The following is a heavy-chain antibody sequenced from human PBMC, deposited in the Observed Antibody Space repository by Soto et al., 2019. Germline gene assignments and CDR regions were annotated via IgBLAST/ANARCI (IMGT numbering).Heavy chain of an antibody. CDR1: GGSISSSSYY. J-gene: IGHJ4*02. V-gene: IGHV4-39*01. D-gene: IGHD3-3*02. Sequence: PSESLSLTCTVSGGSISSSSYYWGWIRQPPGKGLEWIGSIYYSGSTYYNPSLKSRVTISVDTSKNQFSLKLSSVTAADTAVYYCARHVRSITPYYFDYWGQGTLVTVS. CDR3: ARHVRSITPYYFDY. CDR2: IYYSGST.